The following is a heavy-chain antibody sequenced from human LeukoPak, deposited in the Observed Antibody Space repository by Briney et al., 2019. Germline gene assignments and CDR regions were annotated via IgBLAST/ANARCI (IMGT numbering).Heavy chain of an antibody. J-gene: IGHJ6*02. V-gene: IGHV3-48*01. CDR2: ISSSGGTT. CDR1: GFSFSNYA. Sequence: PGGSLRLSCVPSGFSFSNYAMSWVRQPPGKGPERISYISSSGGTTTYVDSVKGRFTISRDNAKNSLYLQMNSLRADDTAVYYCARSNYYTVDVWGQGTAVTVSS. CDR3: ARSNYYTVDV.